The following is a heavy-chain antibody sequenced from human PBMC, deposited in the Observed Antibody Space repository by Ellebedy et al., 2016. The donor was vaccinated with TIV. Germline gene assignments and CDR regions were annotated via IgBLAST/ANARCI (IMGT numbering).Heavy chain of an antibody. Sequence: ASVKVSCKASGYTFTKYGISWLRQAPGQGLEWMGWISGYNGDTNYAKKFQGRVTMTTDTSTSKVYMELRSLSFDDTAVYYCTRGFYEKFDPWGQGTLVTVS. V-gene: IGHV1-18*04. CDR2: ISGYNGDT. J-gene: IGHJ5*02. CDR3: TRGFYEKFDP. D-gene: IGHD5/OR15-5a*01. CDR1: GYTFTKYG.